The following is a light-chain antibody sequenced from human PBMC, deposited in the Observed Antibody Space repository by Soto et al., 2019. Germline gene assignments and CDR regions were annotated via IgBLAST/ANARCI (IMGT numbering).Light chain of an antibody. CDR3: SSYAGNNIHYV. Sequence: QSALTQPASVSGSPGQSITIPCTATSSNVGSYKLVSWYQQPPGKAPKPMISEVNKRRSGVSNRFSGSKSGNTASLTSSGLKVEDEADYYCSSYAGNNIHYVFGTGTKVTVL. CDR1: SSNVGSYKL. J-gene: IGLJ1*01. CDR2: EVN. V-gene: IGLV2-23*02.